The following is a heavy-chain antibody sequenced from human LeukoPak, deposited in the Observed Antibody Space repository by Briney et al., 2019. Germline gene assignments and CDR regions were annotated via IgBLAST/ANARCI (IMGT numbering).Heavy chain of an antibody. CDR3: ARGRGSPDCSGGSCYFRQAAFDI. CDR1: GGSISSYY. D-gene: IGHD2-15*01. V-gene: IGHV4-59*01. J-gene: IGHJ3*02. CDR2: IYYSGST. Sequence: SETLSLTCTVSGGSISSYYWSWIRQPPGKGLEWIGYIYYSGSTNYNPSLKSRVTISVDTSKNQFSLKLSSVSAADTAVYYCARGRGSPDCSGGSCYFRQAAFDIWGQGTMVTVSS.